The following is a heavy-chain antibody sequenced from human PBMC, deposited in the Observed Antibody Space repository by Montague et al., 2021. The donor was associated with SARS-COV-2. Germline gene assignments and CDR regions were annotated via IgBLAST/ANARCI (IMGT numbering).Heavy chain of an antibody. V-gene: IGHV4-39*01. J-gene: IGHJ4*02. CDR1: GASIKSNMFY. CDR3: ARQRAHASDGASGYSVEH. CDR2: MFYTGST. D-gene: IGHD5-12*01. Sequence: SETLSLTCTVSGASIKSNMFYWGWIRQSPGRGLEWIGSMFYTGSTDYSPSLKSRVTMSVDSAKNQLSLKMTSVTAADTGVYYCARQRAHASDGASGYSVEHWGQGILVSVS.